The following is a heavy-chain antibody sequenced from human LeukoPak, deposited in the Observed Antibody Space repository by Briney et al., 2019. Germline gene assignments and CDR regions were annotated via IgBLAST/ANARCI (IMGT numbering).Heavy chain of an antibody. Sequence: GGSLRLSCAASGFTFSSYGMHWVRQAPGKGLEWVAVIWYDGSNKYYADSVKGRFTISRDNSKNTLYLQMNSLRAEDTAVYYCARAEYSSGWDYFDYWGQGTLVTVSS. V-gene: IGHV3-33*01. CDR3: ARAEYSSGWDYFDY. CDR1: GFTFSSYG. D-gene: IGHD6-19*01. CDR2: IWYDGSNK. J-gene: IGHJ4*02.